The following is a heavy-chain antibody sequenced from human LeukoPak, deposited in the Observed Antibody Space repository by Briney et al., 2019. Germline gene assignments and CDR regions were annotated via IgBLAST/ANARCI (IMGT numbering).Heavy chain of an antibody. Sequence: GGSLRLSCAPSGFTFSSSAMSWVRQAPGKALEWVSAISGSGGSPYYADSVKGRFTVSRDNSKNTLYLQMNSLRAEDTAVFYCAKVCSGGSCYSNSQYYYYGMDVWGQGTTVTVSS. D-gene: IGHD2-15*01. J-gene: IGHJ6*02. CDR3: AKVCSGGSCYSNSQYYYYGMDV. CDR1: GFTFSSSA. V-gene: IGHV3-23*01. CDR2: ISGSGGSP.